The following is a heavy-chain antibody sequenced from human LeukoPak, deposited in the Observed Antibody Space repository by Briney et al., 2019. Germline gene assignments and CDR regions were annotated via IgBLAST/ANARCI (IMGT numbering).Heavy chain of an antibody. CDR3: ARGGANHGFDI. Sequence: GGSLRLSCAASGFTFNIYWMHWVRQAPGKGLVWVSRIDSDGSDTIYADSMKGRFTVSRDNAKNTLYLQMDSLRAGDTAVYYCARGGANHGFDIWGQGTMVTVSS. V-gene: IGHV3-74*01. CDR1: GFTFNIYW. J-gene: IGHJ3*02. CDR2: IDSDGSDT. D-gene: IGHD4/OR15-4a*01.